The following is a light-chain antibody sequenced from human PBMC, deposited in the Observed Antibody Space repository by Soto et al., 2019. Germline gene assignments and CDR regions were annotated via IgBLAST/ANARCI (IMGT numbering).Light chain of an antibody. V-gene: IGKV3-20*01. CDR3: QQYGSSPPST. CDR1: QSVSSSY. Sequence: EIVLTQSPGTLSLSPGERATLSCRASQSVSSSYLAWYQQKPGQAPRLLIYGASSRATGIPDRFSGSGSGTDFILTISRLEPEDFAVYYCQQYGSSPPSTFGPGAKVDIK. J-gene: IGKJ3*01. CDR2: GAS.